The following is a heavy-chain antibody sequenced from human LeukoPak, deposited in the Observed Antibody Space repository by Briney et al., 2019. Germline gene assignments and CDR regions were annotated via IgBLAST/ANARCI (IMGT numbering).Heavy chain of an antibody. D-gene: IGHD4-17*01. CDR2: FDPEDGET. V-gene: IGHV1-24*01. Sequence: GASVKVSCKASGYTFTSYDMHWVRQAPGKGLEWMGGFDPEDGETIYAQKFQGRVTMTEDTSTDTAYMELSSLRSEDTAVYYCATGHGDSPPHPFYYYYMDVWGKGTTVTVSS. J-gene: IGHJ6*03. CDR1: GYTFTSYD. CDR3: ATGHGDSPPHPFYYYYMDV.